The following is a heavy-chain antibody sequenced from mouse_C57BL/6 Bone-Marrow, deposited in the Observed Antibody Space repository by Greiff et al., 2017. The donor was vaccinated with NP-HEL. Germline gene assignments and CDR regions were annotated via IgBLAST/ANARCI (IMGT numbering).Heavy chain of an antibody. J-gene: IGHJ2*01. CDR1: GYTFTSYT. CDR2: INPSSGYT. V-gene: IGHV1-4*01. CDR3: ARYPIYYGSRRSYFDY. D-gene: IGHD1-1*01. Sequence: QVQLQQSGAELARPGASVKMSCKASGYTFTSYTMHWVKQRPGQGLEWIGYINPSSGYTKYNQKFKDKATLTADKSSSTAYMQLSRLTSADSAVYYCARYPIYYGSRRSYFDYWGQGTTLTVSS.